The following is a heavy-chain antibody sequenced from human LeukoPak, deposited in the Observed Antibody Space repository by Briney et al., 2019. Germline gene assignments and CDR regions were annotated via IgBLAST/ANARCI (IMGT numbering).Heavy chain of an antibody. V-gene: IGHV3-7*01. CDR2: IKQDGSEK. CDR3: ARDNALYYDFWSGYYSY. D-gene: IGHD3-3*01. CDR1: GFTFSSYW. J-gene: IGHJ4*02. Sequence: GSLRLSCAASGFTFSSYWMSWVRQAPGKGLEWVANIKQDGSEKYYVDSVKGRFTISRDNAKKSLYLQMNSLRAEDTAVYYCARDNALYYDFWSGYYSYWGQGTLVTVSS.